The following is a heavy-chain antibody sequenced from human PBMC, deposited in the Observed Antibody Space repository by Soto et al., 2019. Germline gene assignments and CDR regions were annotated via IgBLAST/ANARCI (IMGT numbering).Heavy chain of an antibody. CDR3: ARVLRFLGWPNDPNCFDH. CDR2: IYFRGST. D-gene: IGHD3-3*01. V-gene: IGHV4-39*01. J-gene: IGHJ4*02. CDR1: GGSINSTSYY. Sequence: SETLSLTCSVSGGSINSTSYYWGWIRQPPGKGLEWIGIIYFRGSTYYNPSLKSLFTISVDTSKNQFSLKLSSVTAADTAVYYCARVLRFLGWPNDPNCFDHWGEGTLVTAPQ.